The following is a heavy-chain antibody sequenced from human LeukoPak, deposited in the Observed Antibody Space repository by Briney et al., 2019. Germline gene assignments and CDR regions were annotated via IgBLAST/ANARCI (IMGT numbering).Heavy chain of an antibody. CDR3: ARRAYGVYSSTWYYFDY. V-gene: IGHV4-30-4*01. CDR2: IYYSGST. CDR1: GGSISSGDYY. J-gene: IGHJ4*02. D-gene: IGHD6-13*01. Sequence: PSETLSLTCTVSGGSISSGDYYWSWIRQPPGKGLEWIGYIYYSGSTYYNPSLKSRVTISIDTSKNQFSLKLTSVTAADTAVYYCARRAYGVYSSTWYYFDYWGQGTLVTVSS.